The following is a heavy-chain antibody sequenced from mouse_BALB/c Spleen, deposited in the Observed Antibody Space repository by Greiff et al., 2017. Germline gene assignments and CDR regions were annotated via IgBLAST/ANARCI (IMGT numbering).Heavy chain of an antibody. CDR2: ISYSGST. CDR1: GYSITSDYA. CDR3: ARFGYGYYAMDY. D-gene: IGHD2-2*01. V-gene: IGHV3-2*02. Sequence: ESGPGLVKPSQSLSLTCTVTGYSITSDYAWNWIRQFPGNKLEWMGYISYSGSTSYNPSLKSRISITRDTSKNQFFLQLNSVTTEDTATYYCARFGYGYYAMDYWGQGTSVTVSS. J-gene: IGHJ4*01.